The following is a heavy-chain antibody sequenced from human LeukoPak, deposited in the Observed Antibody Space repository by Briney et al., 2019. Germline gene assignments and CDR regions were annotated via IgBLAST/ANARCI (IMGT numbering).Heavy chain of an antibody. V-gene: IGHV3-48*01. CDR2: ISSGSDAT. D-gene: IGHD6-6*01. CDR3: ARGIRSASTFDL. J-gene: IGHJ4*02. Sequence: PGGSLRLSCVASGFTFSTYSMSWVRQAPGKGQECVSYISSGSDATEYADSAKGRFTISRDDAKNSLFLQMNSLRAEYTGVYYCARGIRSASTFDLWRQGTLVSVSS. CDR1: GFTFSTYS.